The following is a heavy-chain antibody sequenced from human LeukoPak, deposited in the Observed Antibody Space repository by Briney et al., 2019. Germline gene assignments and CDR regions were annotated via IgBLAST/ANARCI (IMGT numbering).Heavy chain of an antibody. V-gene: IGHV3-21*01. CDR3: ARLSSGDAFDT. CDR1: GFTFSSYS. Sequence: GRSLRLSCAASGFTFSSYSMNWVRQAPGKGLEWVSLISSSRSYIYYADSVKGRFTISRDNAKNSLYLLMNSLRAEDTAVYYCARLSSGDAFDTWGQGTMVTVSS. J-gene: IGHJ3*02. CDR2: ISSSRSYI. D-gene: IGHD3-22*01.